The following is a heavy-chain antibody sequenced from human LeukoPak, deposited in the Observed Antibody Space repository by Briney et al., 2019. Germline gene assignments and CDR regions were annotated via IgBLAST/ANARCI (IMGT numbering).Heavy chain of an antibody. CDR1: GGSISSGGYY. J-gene: IGHJ5*02. Sequence: SETLSLTCTVSGGSISSGGYYWSWIRQHPGKGLEWIGYIYYSGSTYYNPSLKSRVTISVDTSKNQFSLKLSSVTAADTAVYYCARGQSGDYRNWFDPWGQGTLVTVSS. CDR2: IYYSGST. CDR3: ARGQSGDYRNWFDP. D-gene: IGHD4-17*01. V-gene: IGHV4-31*03.